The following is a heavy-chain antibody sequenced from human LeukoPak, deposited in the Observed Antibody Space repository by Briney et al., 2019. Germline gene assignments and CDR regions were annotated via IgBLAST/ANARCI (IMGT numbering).Heavy chain of an antibody. D-gene: IGHD6-13*01. V-gene: IGHV4-59*01. J-gene: IGHJ6*03. Sequence: AETLSLTCAASGGTISSYYWSWIRQPPGKGLEWIAYIYYSGNTNYNPSLKSRVTISVDTSKNQFSLKLSSVAAADTAVYYCARGLYRVTAPGSYMDVWGKGTTVIVSS. CDR3: ARGLYRVTAPGSYMDV. CDR2: IYYSGNT. CDR1: GGTISSYY.